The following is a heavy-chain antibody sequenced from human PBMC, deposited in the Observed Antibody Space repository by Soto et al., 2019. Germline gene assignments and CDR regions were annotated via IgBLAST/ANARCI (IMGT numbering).Heavy chain of an antibody. CDR2: ISGSGGST. V-gene: IGHV3-23*01. CDR1: GFTFSSYA. J-gene: IGHJ6*02. D-gene: IGHD1-26*01. Sequence: GGSLRLSCAASGFTFSSYAMSWVRQAPGKGLEWVSAISGSGGSTYYADSVKGRFTTSRDNSKNTLYLQMNSLRAEDTAVYYCAKVRRWELPDYYYYYGMDVWGQGTTVTVSS. CDR3: AKVRRWELPDYYYYYGMDV.